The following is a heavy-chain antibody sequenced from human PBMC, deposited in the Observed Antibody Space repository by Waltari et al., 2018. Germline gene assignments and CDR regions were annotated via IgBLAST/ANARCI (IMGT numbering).Heavy chain of an antibody. CDR3: ARLQLATAFDY. Sequence: QVQLVQSGAEVKEPGASVKVSCKASGYTFTGYYMHWVRQAPGQGLEWMGWINPNSGDTNYAQKFQGRVTMTRDTSISTAYMELSRLRSDDTAMYYCARLQLATAFDYWGQGTLVTVSS. CDR2: INPNSGDT. J-gene: IGHJ4*02. D-gene: IGHD2-2*01. CDR1: GYTFTGYY. V-gene: IGHV1-2*02.